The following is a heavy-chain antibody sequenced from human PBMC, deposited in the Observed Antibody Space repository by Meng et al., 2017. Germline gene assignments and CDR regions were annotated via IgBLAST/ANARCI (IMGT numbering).Heavy chain of an antibody. CDR3: ASLVPRTVTTDVSDY. Sequence: QVEPQESGPGLVKPAETLSLTCSVSGDSMSNYYWSWIRQPAGKGLEWIGRIFTSGSTNYNPSLKSRVTVSVDTSKNQFSLQLNSVTAADTAVYYCASLVPRTVTTDVSDYWGQGTLVTVFS. CDR1: GDSMSNYY. J-gene: IGHJ4*02. V-gene: IGHV4-4*07. D-gene: IGHD4-17*01. CDR2: IFTSGST.